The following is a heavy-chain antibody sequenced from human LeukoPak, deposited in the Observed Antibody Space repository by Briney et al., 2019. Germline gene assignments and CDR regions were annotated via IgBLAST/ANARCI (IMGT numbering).Heavy chain of an antibody. CDR2: ISAYNGNT. Sequence: ASLKVSCKASGGTFSSYGISWVRQAPGQGLEWMGWISAYNGNTNYAQKLQGRVTMTTDTSTGTAYMELRSLRSDDTAVYYCARASRYSYCSSTSCYGDYWGQGTLVTVSS. D-gene: IGHD2-2*01. CDR3: ARASRYSYCSSTSCYGDY. CDR1: GGTFSSYG. V-gene: IGHV1-18*01. J-gene: IGHJ4*02.